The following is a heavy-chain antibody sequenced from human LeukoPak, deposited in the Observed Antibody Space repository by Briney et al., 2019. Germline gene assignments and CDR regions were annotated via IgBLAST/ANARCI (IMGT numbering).Heavy chain of an antibody. D-gene: IGHD1-26*01. CDR3: ARDTGTYEGRSFDY. V-gene: IGHV3-48*03. CDR1: GFTFSSYE. CDR2: ISSNGVTI. Sequence: PGGSLRLSCAASGFTFSSYEMNWVHQAPGKGPEWVSYISSNGVTIYYADSVKGRFTISRDNARNSLYLQMNSLRAEDTAVYYCARDTGTYEGRSFDYWGQGTLVTVSS. J-gene: IGHJ4*02.